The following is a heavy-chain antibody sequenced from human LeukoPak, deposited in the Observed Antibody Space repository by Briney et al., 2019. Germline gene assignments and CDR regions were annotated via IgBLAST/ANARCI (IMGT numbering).Heavy chain of an antibody. CDR2: IDPSDSYT. CDR1: GYSFTSNW. CDR3: ARQASAVALPSWKFDL. J-gene: IGHJ2*01. V-gene: IGHV5-10-1*01. Sequence: GESLRISCKGSGYSFTSNWISWVRQMPGKGLEWMGRIDPSDSYTNYSPSFQGHVTISADKSTSTAYLQWSSLKASDTAMYYCARQASAVALPSWKFDLWGRGTLVT.